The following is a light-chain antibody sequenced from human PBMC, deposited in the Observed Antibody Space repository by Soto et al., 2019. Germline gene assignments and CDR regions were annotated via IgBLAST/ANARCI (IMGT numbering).Light chain of an antibody. V-gene: IGLV1-40*01. CDR2: GNT. J-gene: IGLJ2*01. Sequence: QSVLTQPPSVSGAPGQRVTISCTGNSANIGAGYDVHWYQQLPGTAPKLLIYGNTNRPSGVPDRFSGSKSDTSASLAITGLQPEDEADYYCQYYDSSLSGSIFGGGTKVTVL. CDR3: QYYDSSLSGSI. CDR1: SANIGAGYD.